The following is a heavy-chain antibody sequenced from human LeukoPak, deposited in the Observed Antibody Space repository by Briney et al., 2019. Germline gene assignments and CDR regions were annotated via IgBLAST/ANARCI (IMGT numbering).Heavy chain of an antibody. CDR3: ARDIAGDDY. J-gene: IGHJ4*02. CDR1: GFTFSDYY. CDR2: ISSSSTI. V-gene: IGHV3-69-1*01. D-gene: IGHD3-10*01. Sequence: GGSLRLSCAASGFTFSDYYMNWVRQAPGKGLEWVSSISSSSTIYYADSVKGRFTISRDNAKNSLYLQMNSLRAEDTALYYCARDIAGDDYWGQGTLVTVSS.